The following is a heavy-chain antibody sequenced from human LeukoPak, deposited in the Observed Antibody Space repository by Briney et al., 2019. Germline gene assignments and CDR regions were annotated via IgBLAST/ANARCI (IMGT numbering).Heavy chain of an antibody. J-gene: IGHJ4*02. CDR2: INHSGST. CDR3: ASDPGISGVYFDY. D-gene: IGHD3-10*01. Sequence: PSETLSLTCAVYGGSFSGYYWSWIRQPPGKGPEWIGEINHSGSTNYNPSLKSRVTISVDTSKNQFSLKLSSVTAADTAVYYCASDPGISGVYFDYWGQGTLVTVSS. CDR1: GGSFSGYY. V-gene: IGHV4-34*01.